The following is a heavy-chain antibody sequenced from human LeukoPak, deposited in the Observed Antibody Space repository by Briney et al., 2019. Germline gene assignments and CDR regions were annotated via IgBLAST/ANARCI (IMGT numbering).Heavy chain of an antibody. D-gene: IGHD3-9*01. CDR3: AGDQDYDILSGYYYFDY. Sequence: ASVKVSCKASGYTFTNYGMSWVRQAPGQGLEWMGWISAYNDNTNYAQKFQGRVTMTTDTSTNTAFMELSSLRSDDTAVYYCAGDQDYDILSGYYYFDYWGQGTLVTVSS. CDR2: ISAYNDNT. V-gene: IGHV1-18*01. J-gene: IGHJ4*02. CDR1: GYTFTNYG.